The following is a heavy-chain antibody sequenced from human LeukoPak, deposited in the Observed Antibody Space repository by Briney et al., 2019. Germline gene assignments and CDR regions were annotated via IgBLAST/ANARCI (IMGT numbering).Heavy chain of an antibody. CDR1: GASISSGSYF. V-gene: IGHV4-61*02. CDR3: ARALCINGICEWFDP. J-gene: IGHJ5*02. D-gene: IGHD2-8*01. CDR2: IYTSGST. Sequence: SQTLSLTCTDSGASISSGSYFWSWIRQPAGKGLEWIGRIYTSGSTNYNPSLKSRVTISVDTSKNQFSLKLRSVTAADTAVYYCARALCINGICEWFDPWGQGTLVTVSS.